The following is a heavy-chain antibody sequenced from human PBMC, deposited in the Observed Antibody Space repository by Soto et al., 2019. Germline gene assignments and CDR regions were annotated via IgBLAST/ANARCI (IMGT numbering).Heavy chain of an antibody. CDR2: IYYSGST. V-gene: IGHV4-59*01. J-gene: IGHJ4*02. CDR3: ARDYFTYPSGRFVY. CDR1: GGSISSYY. Sequence: PSETLSLTCTVSGGSISSYYWSWIRQPPGKGLEWIGYIYYSGSTNYNPSLKSRVTISVDTSKNQFSLKLSSVTAADTAVYYCARDYFTYPSGRFVYWGQGTLVTVSS. D-gene: IGHD3-3*01.